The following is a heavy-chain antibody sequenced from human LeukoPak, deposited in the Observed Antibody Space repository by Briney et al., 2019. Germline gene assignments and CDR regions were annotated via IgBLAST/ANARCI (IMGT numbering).Heavy chain of an antibody. D-gene: IGHD3-9*01. V-gene: IGHV4-59*08. CDR2: IHYSGST. J-gene: IGHJ4*02. CDR3: ARHSYDILIGYYPNFDY. CDR1: GASLGSYS. Sequence: KSSETLSLTCTVSGASLGSYSSNCVRQPPGKGLESIGHIHYSGSTNYNPSLKSRVTISVDTSKNQFSLKLSSLTAADTALYYCARHSYDILIGYYPNFDYWGQGTLVTVSS.